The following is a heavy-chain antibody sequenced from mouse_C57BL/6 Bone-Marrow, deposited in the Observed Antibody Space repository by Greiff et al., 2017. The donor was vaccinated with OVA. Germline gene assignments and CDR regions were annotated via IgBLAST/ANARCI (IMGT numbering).Heavy chain of an antibody. J-gene: IGHJ2*01. CDR3: ARSALTGDY. CDR1: GYTFTSYW. CDR2: IDPSDSYT. D-gene: IGHD4-1*01. Sequence: QVQLQQPGAELVMPGASVKLSCKASGYTFTSYWMHWVKQRPGQGLEWIGEIDPSDSYTNYNQKFKGKSTWTVDKSSSTAYMQLSSLTSEDSAVYYCARSALTGDYWGQGTTLTVSS. V-gene: IGHV1-69*01.